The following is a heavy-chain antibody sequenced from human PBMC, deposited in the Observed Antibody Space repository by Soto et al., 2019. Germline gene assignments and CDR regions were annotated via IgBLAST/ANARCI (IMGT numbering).Heavy chain of an antibody. CDR2: IVPSLDTT. D-gene: IGHD3-16*02. V-gene: IGHV1-69*11. Sequence: QVHLVQSGTEVKKPGSSVKVSCKASGGTFSSSGFSWVRQAPGHGLEWMGTIVPSLDTTNYAQKFQARVTITADEVTSTAYMELRSLRSEDTAVDYCARWPQPRYTADPYAVDVWGQGTRVIVSS. CDR1: GGTFSSSG. J-gene: IGHJ6*02. CDR3: ARWPQPRYTADPYAVDV.